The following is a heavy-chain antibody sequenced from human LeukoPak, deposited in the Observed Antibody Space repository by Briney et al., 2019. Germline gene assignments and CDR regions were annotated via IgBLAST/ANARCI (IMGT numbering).Heavy chain of an antibody. Sequence: ASVKVSCKASGYTFTSYGISWVRQAPGQGLEWMGWISAYNGNTNYAQKLQGRVTMTTDTSTSTAYMELRSLRSDDTAVYYCAREWAGGSSWYRGSDWFDPWGQGTLVTVSS. CDR1: GYTFTSYG. J-gene: IGHJ5*02. CDR2: ISAYNGNT. D-gene: IGHD6-13*01. CDR3: AREWAGGSSWYRGSDWFDP. V-gene: IGHV1-18*01.